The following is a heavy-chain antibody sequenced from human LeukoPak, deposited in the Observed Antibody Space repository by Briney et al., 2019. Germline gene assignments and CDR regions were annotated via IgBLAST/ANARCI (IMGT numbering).Heavy chain of an antibody. CDR1: GFTFSSYS. CDR3: ARDPSRYDFWSGYPLKYFDY. Sequence: GGSLRLSCAASGFTFSSYSMNWVRQAPGKGLEWVSSISSNSSYIYYADSVKGRFTISRDNAKNSLYLQMNSLRAEDTAVYYCARDPSRYDFWSGYPLKYFDYWGQGTLVTVSS. J-gene: IGHJ4*02. V-gene: IGHV3-21*01. D-gene: IGHD3-3*01. CDR2: ISSNSSYI.